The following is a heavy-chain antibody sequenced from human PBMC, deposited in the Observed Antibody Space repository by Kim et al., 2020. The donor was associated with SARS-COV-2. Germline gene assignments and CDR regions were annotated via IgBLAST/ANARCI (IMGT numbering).Heavy chain of an antibody. Sequence: SETLSLTCTVSGGSISSYYWSWIRQPPGKGLEWIGYIYYSGSTNYNPSLKSRVTISVDTSKNQFSLKLSSVTAADTAVYYCARDAGYSYGYPLDYYYGMDVWGQGTTVTVSS. D-gene: IGHD5-18*01. J-gene: IGHJ6*02. CDR2: IYYSGST. CDR3: ARDAGYSYGYPLDYYYGMDV. V-gene: IGHV4-59*13. CDR1: GGSISSYY.